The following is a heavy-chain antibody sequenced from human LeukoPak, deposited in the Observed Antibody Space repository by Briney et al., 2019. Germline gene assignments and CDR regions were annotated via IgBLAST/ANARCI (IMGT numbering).Heavy chain of an antibody. D-gene: IGHD2-2*01. J-gene: IGHJ4*02. V-gene: IGHV1-46*01. CDR2: INPSGGST. CDR3: ARDGPTAAPFDY. CDR1: GYRFTTYV. Sequence: ASVKVSCKASGYRFTTYVLHWLRQALGQGFDWMGIINPSGGSTSYAQRFQGRVAMTRDTSTTTVYMEVNSLTSEDTAVYFCARDGPTAAPFDYWGQGTLVTVSS.